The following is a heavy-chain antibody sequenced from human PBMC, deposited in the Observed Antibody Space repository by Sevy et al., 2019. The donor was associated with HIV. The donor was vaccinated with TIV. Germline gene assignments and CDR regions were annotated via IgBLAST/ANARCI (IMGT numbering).Heavy chain of an antibody. CDR1: GFTFSSYP. J-gene: IGHJ4*02. CDR3: GRDREMGNYYDSSGSIDY. CDR2: ISYDGSNK. V-gene: IGHV3-30*04. D-gene: IGHD3-22*01. Sequence: GGSLRLSCAASGFTFSSYPMHWVRQAPGKGLEWVAVISYDGSNKYYADSVKGRLTISRDNSKNTLYVQMNSPRAEDTAVFYCGRDREMGNYYDSSGSIDYWGQGTLVTVSS.